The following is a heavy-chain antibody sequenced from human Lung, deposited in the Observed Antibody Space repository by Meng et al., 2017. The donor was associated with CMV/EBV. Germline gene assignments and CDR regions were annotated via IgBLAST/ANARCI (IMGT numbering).Heavy chain of an antibody. D-gene: IGHD6-13*01. V-gene: IGHV4-39*01. J-gene: IGHJ6*02. Sequence: SETLSLXXTVFGVSISSSSYYWGWICQPPGKGLEWIGSIYDSGSTYYNPSLKSRVTISVDTSKNQFSLKLSSVTAADTAVYYCARQTDTEGIAAAPDVWGQGXTVTVSS. CDR1: GVSISSSSYY. CDR3: ARQTDTEGIAAAPDV. CDR2: IYDSGST.